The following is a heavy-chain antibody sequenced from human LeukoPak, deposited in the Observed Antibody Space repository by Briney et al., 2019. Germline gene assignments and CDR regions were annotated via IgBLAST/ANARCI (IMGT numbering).Heavy chain of an antibody. CDR2: IYYSGSA. J-gene: IGHJ6*03. Sequence: SETLSLTCSVTGGSISSGDYYWTWIRQPPGKGLEWIAYIYYSGSAEYNLSLQSRATISVGTSKNQFFLKLRSVTAADTAVYYCARRQYYYGSGSMDVWGKGTMVTISS. CDR1: GGSISSGDYY. D-gene: IGHD3-10*01. CDR3: ARRQYYYGSGSMDV. V-gene: IGHV4-30-4*08.